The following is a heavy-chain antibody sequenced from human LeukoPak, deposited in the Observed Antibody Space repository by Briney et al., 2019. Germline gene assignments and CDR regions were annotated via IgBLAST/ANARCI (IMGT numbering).Heavy chain of an antibody. D-gene: IGHD3-10*01. CDR1: VTTCSRNG. J-gene: IGHJ4*02. V-gene: IGHV5-51*01. CDR3: ARPSDVIGAI. CDR2: IYPRDSDT. Sequence: GASLQISSTSGVTTCSRNGNGGLRPQSGSGLEWMGIIYPRDSDTKYSPSFQGHVTISADTSINSAYPEWSNLEGADTGIYYCARPSDVIGAIWGQGTLVTVSS.